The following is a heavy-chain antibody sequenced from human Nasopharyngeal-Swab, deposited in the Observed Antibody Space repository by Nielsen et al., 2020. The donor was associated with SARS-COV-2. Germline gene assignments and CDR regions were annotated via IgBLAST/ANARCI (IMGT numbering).Heavy chain of an antibody. D-gene: IGHD5-18*01. J-gene: IGHJ4*02. CDR1: GFTFSSYG. V-gene: IGHV3-30*03. CDR3: ARDLGGYRYGDY. CDR2: ISYDGSNK. Sequence: GVLRLSCAASGFTFSSYGMHWVRQAPGKGLEWVAVISYDGSNKYYADSVKGRFTISRDNSKNTLYLQMNSLRAEDTAVYYCARDLGGYRYGDYWGQGTLVTVSS.